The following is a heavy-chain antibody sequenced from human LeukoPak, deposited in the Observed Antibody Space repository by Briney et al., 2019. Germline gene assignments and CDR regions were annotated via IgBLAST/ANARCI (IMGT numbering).Heavy chain of an antibody. J-gene: IGHJ5*02. CDR2: IYHSGST. Sequence: SETLSLTCTVSGGSISSGGYYWSWIRQPPGKGLEWIGYIYHSGSTYYNPSLKSRVTISVDRSKNQFSLKLSSVTAADTAVYYCARADHRRLVPAALRLWFDPWGQGTLVTVSS. CDR3: ARADHRRLVPAALRLWFDP. CDR1: GGSISSGGYY. V-gene: IGHV4-30-2*01. D-gene: IGHD2-2*01.